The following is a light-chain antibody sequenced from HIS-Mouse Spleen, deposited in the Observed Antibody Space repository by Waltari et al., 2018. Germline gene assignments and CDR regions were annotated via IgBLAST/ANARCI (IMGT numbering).Light chain of an antibody. CDR1: SSDVGGYNY. CDR3: SSYTSSSTSVV. CDR2: DVS. Sequence: QSALTQPASVSGSPGQSITISCPGTSSDVGGYNYVSWYQQHPGKAPKLMIYDVSNRPSGVSNGFSGSKSGNTASLTISGLQAEDEADYYCSSYTSSSTSVVFGGGTKLTVL. V-gene: IGLV2-14*03. J-gene: IGLJ2*01.